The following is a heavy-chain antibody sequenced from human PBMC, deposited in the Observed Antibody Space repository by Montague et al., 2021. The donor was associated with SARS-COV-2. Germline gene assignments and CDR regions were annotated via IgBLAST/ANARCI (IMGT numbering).Heavy chain of an antibody. J-gene: IGHJ6*02. CDR2: INWNGGST. CDR1: GFTFDDYG. CDR3: ARDYDILTGYYDDHYYYYGMDV. V-gene: IGHV3-20*04. Sequence: SLRLSCAASGFTFDDYGMSWVRQAPGKGLEWVSGINWNGGSTGYADSVXGLFTISRDNAKNSLYLQMNSLRAEDTALYYCARDYDILTGYYDDHYYYYGMDVWGQGTTVTVSS. D-gene: IGHD3-9*01.